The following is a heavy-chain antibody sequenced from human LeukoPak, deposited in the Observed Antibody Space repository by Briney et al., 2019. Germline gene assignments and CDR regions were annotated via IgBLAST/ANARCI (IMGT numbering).Heavy chain of an antibody. CDR2: IIPIFGTA. D-gene: IGHD4-17*01. CDR1: RHAFTAYY. J-gene: IGHJ6*03. V-gene: IGHV1-69*13. Sequence: GASVKVSCKASRHAFTAYYMHWVRQAPGQGLEWMGGIIPIFGTANYAQKFQGRVTITADESTSTAYMELSSLRSEDTAVYYCARTPGTPTDYGDTYYYYYMDVWGKGTTVTISS. CDR3: ARTPGTPTDYGDTYYYYYMDV.